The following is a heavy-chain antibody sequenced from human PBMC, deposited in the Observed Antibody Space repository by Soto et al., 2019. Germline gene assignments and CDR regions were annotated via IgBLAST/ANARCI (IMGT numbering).Heavy chain of an antibody. Sequence: QLQLVESGGGVVQPGRSLRLSCAASGFTFSVNILHWVRQAPGKGLEWLAFISPDGDNKYYADSVKGRFTISRDNSKNTIYLQMNSLRRENTSVYYCLGGIGYTYGYHAFDLWGQRTMVTVSS. CDR3: LGGIGYTYGYHAFDL. J-gene: IGHJ3*01. D-gene: IGHD5-18*01. V-gene: IGHV3-30*03. CDR2: ISPDGDNK. CDR1: GFTFSVNI.